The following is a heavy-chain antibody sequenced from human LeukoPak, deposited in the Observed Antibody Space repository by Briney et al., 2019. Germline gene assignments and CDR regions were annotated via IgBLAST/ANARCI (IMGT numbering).Heavy chain of an antibody. J-gene: IGHJ4*02. CDR3: ARDNTVTTYDY. V-gene: IGHV3-21*01. CDR2: ISSSSSYI. D-gene: IGHD4-17*01. CDR1: GFTFSSYS. Sequence: PGGSLRLSCAASGFTFSSYSMNWARQAPGKGLEWVSSISSSSSYIYYADSVKGRFTISRDNAKNSLYLQMNSLRAEDTAVYYCARDNTVTTYDYWGQGTLVTVSS.